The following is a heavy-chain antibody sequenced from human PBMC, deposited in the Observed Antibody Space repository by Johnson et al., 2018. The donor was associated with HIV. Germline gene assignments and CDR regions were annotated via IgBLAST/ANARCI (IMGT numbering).Heavy chain of an antibody. CDR3: ARGVGGAGDDAFDI. Sequence: VQLVESGGGVVQPGRSLRLSCAASGFTFSSYAMHWVRQAPGKGLEWIGRIQSKTDGGTTDYAAPVKGRFTISRDDSKNTLYMQMNSLRAEDTALYYCARGVGGAGDDAFDIWGQGTMVTVSS. V-gene: IGHV3-15*05. CDR2: IQSKTDGGTT. D-gene: IGHD6-19*01. CDR1: GFTFSSYA. J-gene: IGHJ3*02.